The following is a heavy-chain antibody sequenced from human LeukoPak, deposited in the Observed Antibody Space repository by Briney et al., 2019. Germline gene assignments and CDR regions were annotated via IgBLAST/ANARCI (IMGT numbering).Heavy chain of an antibody. V-gene: IGHV3-30*04. CDR1: GFTFSSYA. Sequence: PGGSLTLSCAASGFTFSSYAMHWVRQAPGKGLEWVAVISYDGGNKYYADSVKGRFTISGDNSKNTLYLQLNSLRAEDTAVCYCAREPGWSSTSYYNYMDVWGKGTTCTVSS. CDR3: AREPGWSSTSYYNYMDV. D-gene: IGHD6-6*01. CDR2: ISYDGGNK. J-gene: IGHJ6*03.